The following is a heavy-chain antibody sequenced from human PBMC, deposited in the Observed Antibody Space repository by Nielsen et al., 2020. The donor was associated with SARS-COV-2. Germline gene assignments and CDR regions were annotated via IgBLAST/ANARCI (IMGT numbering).Heavy chain of an antibody. D-gene: IGHD4-17*01. V-gene: IGHV3-7*03. Sequence: GESLKISCAASGFTFSSYWMSWVRQAPGKGLEWVANIKQDGSEKYYVDSVKGRFTISRDNAKNSLYLQMNSLRAEDTAVYYCARWGTVTTYRYWGQGTLVTVSS. J-gene: IGHJ4*02. CDR3: ARWGTVTTYRY. CDR1: GFTFSSYW. CDR2: IKQDGSEK.